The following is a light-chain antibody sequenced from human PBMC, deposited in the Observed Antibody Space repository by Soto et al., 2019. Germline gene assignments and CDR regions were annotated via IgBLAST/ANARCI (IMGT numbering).Light chain of an antibody. J-gene: IGKJ2*01. CDR2: GAS. Sequence: MVMTQSPATLSVSPGERATLSCSASQSVSSNLAWYQQKPGQAPRLLISGASTRATGVPARFSGSGSGTEFTLTISSLHSEDFAVYYCLQYNNWPPYTFGQGTKLEIK. CDR3: LQYNNWPPYT. CDR1: QSVSSN. V-gene: IGKV3-15*01.